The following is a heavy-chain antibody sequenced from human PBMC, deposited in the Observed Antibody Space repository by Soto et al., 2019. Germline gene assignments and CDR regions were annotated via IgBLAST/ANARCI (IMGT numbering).Heavy chain of an antibody. CDR1: GFTFSSYE. J-gene: IGHJ6*02. CDR2: ISSSGSTI. CDR3: ARDGIVFKGATTAYYYGMDV. V-gene: IGHV3-48*03. D-gene: IGHD1-26*01. Sequence: PGGSLRLSCAASGFTFSSYEMNWVRQAPGKGLEWVSYISSSGSTIYYADSVKGRFTISRDNAKNSLYLQMNSLRAEDTAVYYCARDGIVFKGATTAYYYGMDVWGQGTTVTVSS.